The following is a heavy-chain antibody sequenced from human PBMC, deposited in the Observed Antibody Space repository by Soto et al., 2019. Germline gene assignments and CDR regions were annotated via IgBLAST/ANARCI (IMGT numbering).Heavy chain of an antibody. CDR3: ARDIMSDTAMVTDYYYYYMDV. D-gene: IGHD5-18*01. CDR2: ISAYNGNT. J-gene: IGHJ6*03. CDR1: GYTFTSYG. Sequence: ASVKVSCKASGYTFTSYGISWVRQAPGQGLEWMGWISAYNGNTNYAQKLQGRVTMTTDTSTSTAYMELRSLRSDDTAVYYCARDIMSDTAMVTDYYYYYMDVWGKGTTVTAP. V-gene: IGHV1-18*01.